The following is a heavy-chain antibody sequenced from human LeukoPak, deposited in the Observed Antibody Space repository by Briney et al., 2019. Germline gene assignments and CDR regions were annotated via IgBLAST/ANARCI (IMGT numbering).Heavy chain of an antibody. CDR1: GFTFSSYA. Sequence: GGSLRLSCAASGFTFSSYAMSWVRQAPGKGLEWVSAISGSGGSTYYADSVKGRFTISRDNSKNTLYPQVNSLRAEDTAVYFCAKASEPLDYSNYVGFDYWGQGTLVTVSS. V-gene: IGHV3-23*01. CDR2: ISGSGGST. D-gene: IGHD4-11*01. J-gene: IGHJ4*02. CDR3: AKASEPLDYSNYVGFDY.